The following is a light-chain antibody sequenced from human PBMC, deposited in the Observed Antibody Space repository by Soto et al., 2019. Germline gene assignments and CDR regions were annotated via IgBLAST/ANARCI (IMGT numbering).Light chain of an antibody. Sequence: DIQMTQSPSTLSASVGDRVAITCRASQSISIWLAWDQQKPGKAPKLLIYKASSLESGVPSRFSGRGSGTDFTLTISSLQPDDFATYYCQQYNDYSWTFGQGTKVEIK. CDR1: QSISIW. CDR2: KAS. CDR3: QQYNDYSWT. J-gene: IGKJ1*01. V-gene: IGKV1-5*03.